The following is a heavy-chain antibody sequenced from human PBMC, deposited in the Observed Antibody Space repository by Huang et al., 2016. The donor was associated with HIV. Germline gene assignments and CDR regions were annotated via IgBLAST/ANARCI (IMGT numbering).Heavy chain of an antibody. D-gene: IGHD3-16*01. CDR2: IRYDGSNR. CDR3: AKDSWGGVAVS. V-gene: IGHV3-30*02. J-gene: IGHJ5*02. CDR1: GFNVSNYG. Sequence: QVQLVESGGGVVQPGGSLRLSCAASGFNVSNYGMHWVRQAPGKGLGGVEFIRYDGSNRFYADFVKGRFTVSRENSDNTLFLQMKSLRPEDTALYYCAKDSWGGVAVSWGQGTLVIVSS.